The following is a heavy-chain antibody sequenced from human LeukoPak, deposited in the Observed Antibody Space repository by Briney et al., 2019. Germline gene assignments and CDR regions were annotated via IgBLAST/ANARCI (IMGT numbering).Heavy chain of an antibody. CDR2: MYYSGST. D-gene: IGHD3-16*02. Sequence: SETLSLTCIVSGVSIGSSSYFWGWIRQPPGKGLEWIGSMYYSGSTYYNPSLKSRVTISVDTSKNLFSLKLSSVTATDTAVYYCATTIRGIISWFDPWGQGTLVTVSS. CDR3: ATTIRGIISWFDP. CDR1: GVSIGSSSYF. V-gene: IGHV4-39*01. J-gene: IGHJ5*02.